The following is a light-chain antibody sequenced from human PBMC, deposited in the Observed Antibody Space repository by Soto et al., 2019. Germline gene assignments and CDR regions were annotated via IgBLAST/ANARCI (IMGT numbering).Light chain of an antibody. CDR3: AAWDDSLNGVI. CDR1: SSNIGSHA. CDR2: SDN. J-gene: IGLJ2*01. V-gene: IGLV1-44*01. Sequence: QSVLTQPPSASGTPGQRVTISCSGTSSNIGSHAVNWYQHLPGAAPKLLIYSDNQRPSGVPDRFSGSKSGTSASLAISGRQSEDDTDYYCAAWDDSLNGVIFGGGTKLTVL.